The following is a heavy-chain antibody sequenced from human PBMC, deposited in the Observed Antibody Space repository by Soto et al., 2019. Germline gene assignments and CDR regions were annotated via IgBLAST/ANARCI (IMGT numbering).Heavy chain of an antibody. J-gene: IGHJ4*02. CDR3: VMTPGVITVITPLDH. CDR1: GFTFNKYA. CDR2: ISGRGAST. D-gene: IGHD3-16*01. Sequence: VWSLMLSCVASGFTFNKYALAWVRQAPGKGLEWVSAISGRGASTYDADSVKGRFTISRDNSNNTLYLQMNSLRAEDTAVYYCVMTPGVITVITPLDHSSQGTSVTVSS. V-gene: IGHV3-23*01.